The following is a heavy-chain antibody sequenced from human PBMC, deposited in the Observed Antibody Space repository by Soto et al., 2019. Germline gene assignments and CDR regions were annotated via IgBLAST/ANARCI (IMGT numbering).Heavy chain of an antibody. V-gene: IGHV3-23*01. CDR3: AMGGYCSSTSCYAYYMDV. J-gene: IGHJ6*03. CDR2: ISGSGGST. Sequence: GGSLRLSCAASGFSFNTYAMSWVRQAPGKGLEWVSAISGSGGSTYYGDSVKGRFTISRDNSESTLYLQMNSLKAEDTAVYYCAMGGYCSSTSCYAYYMDVWGKGTTVTVSS. CDR1: GFSFNTYA. D-gene: IGHD2-2*03.